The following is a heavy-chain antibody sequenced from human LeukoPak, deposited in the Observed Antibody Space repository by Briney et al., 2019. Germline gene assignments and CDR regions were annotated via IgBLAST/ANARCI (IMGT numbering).Heavy chain of an antibody. D-gene: IGHD5-12*01. Sequence: ASVXVSCXXXXXXFTXYGISWVRQAPGQGLEWMGWISAYNGNTNYAQKLQGRVTMTTDTSTSTAYMELRSLRSDDTAVYYCARSGYEGTYGMDVWGQGTTVTVSS. CDR1: XXXFTXYG. CDR3: ARSGYEGTYGMDV. V-gene: IGHV1-18*01. J-gene: IGHJ6*02. CDR2: ISAYNGNT.